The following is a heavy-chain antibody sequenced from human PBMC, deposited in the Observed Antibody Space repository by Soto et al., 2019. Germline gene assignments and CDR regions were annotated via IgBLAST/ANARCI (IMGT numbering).Heavy chain of an antibody. CDR1: GGSISSGGYS. V-gene: IGHV4-30-2*01. Sequence: SETLSLTCAVSGGSISSGGYSCNWIRQPPGKGLEWIGYINHSGSTYYNPSLKSRVTISVDRSKNQFSLKLSSVTAADTAVYYCARGMTTVTTFDYWGQGTLVTVSS. D-gene: IGHD4-17*01. CDR2: INHSGST. J-gene: IGHJ4*02. CDR3: ARGMTTVTTFDY.